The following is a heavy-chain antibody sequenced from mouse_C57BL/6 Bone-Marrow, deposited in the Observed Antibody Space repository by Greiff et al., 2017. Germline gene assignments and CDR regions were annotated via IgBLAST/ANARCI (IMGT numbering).Heavy chain of an antibody. Sequence: QVQLQQPGAELVKPGASVKVSCKASGYTFTSYWMHWVKQRPGQGLEWIGRIHPSDSDTNYNQKFKGKATLTVDKSSSTAYMQLSSLTSEDSAVYYCASPYYYGSHWYFDVWGTGTTVTVSS. CDR3: ASPYYYGSHWYFDV. V-gene: IGHV1-74*01. CDR1: GYTFTSYW. J-gene: IGHJ1*03. CDR2: IHPSDSDT. D-gene: IGHD1-1*01.